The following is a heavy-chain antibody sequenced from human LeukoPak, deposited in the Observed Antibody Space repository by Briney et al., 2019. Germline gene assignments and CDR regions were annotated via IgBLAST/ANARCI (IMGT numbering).Heavy chain of an antibody. Sequence: PGRSLRLSCAASGFTFSSYGMHWVRLAPGKGLEWVAVISSDGSNKYYADSVKGRFTISRDNSKNTVYLQMNSLRAEDTAVYYCAIHDYLAVWGQGTLVTVSS. D-gene: IGHD4-11*01. CDR2: ISSDGSNK. CDR3: AIHDYLAV. V-gene: IGHV3-30*03. CDR1: GFTFSSYG. J-gene: IGHJ4*02.